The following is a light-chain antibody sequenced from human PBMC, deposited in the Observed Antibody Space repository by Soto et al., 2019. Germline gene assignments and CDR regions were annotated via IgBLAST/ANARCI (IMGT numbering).Light chain of an antibody. V-gene: IGLV2-23*02. CDR3: CSYAGSRSPYV. CDR1: PSDVGGYDF. CDR2: EVS. Sequence: QSALTQPASVSGSPGQSITISCSGTPSDVGGYDFVSWYQQHPGKAPKIMIYEVSKRPSGDSNRFSGSKSGTTASLTISGLQAEDEADYYCCSYAGSRSPYVFGTGTKLTVL. J-gene: IGLJ1*01.